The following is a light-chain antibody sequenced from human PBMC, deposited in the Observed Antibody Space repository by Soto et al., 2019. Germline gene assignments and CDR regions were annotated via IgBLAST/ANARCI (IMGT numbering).Light chain of an antibody. Sequence: EIVLTQSPPTLSLSPGERATLSCRASQTFSSYVALCQHKPGQAAGLLIYDVANRSTFIPARFSGSGSGTDFSLTISSLEPEDFAVYYCHHRGNGITFGQGTRLEI. J-gene: IGKJ5*01. CDR2: DVA. CDR3: HHRGNGIT. CDR1: QTFSSY. V-gene: IGKV3-11*01.